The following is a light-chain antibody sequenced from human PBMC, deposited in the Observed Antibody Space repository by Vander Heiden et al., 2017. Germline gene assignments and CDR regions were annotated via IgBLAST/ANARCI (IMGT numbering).Light chain of an antibody. J-gene: IGLJ1*01. Sequence: QSALTQPPSASASPGQSVTISCTGASSDIGCYNFVSWYQQYPGKVPRLILFEVDKRPSGVPHRFSGSKSGNTASLTVSGLQAEDEADYYCVSYGGNDNFYVFGTGTALTVL. V-gene: IGLV2-8*01. CDR2: EVD. CDR3: VSYGGNDNFYV. CDR1: SSDIGCYNF.